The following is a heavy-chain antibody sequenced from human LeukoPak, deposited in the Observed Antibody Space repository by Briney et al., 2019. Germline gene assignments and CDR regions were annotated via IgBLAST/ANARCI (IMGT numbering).Heavy chain of an antibody. CDR1: GGSISSSNW. D-gene: IGHD5-24*01. Sequence: SETLSLTCAVSGGSISSSNWWSWVSQPPGKGLEWIGEIYHSGSTNYNPSLKSRVTISVDKSKNQFSLKLSSVTAADTAVYYCARARDGYGGFDYWGQGTLVTVSS. CDR3: ARARDGYGGFDY. J-gene: IGHJ4*02. CDR2: IYHSGST. V-gene: IGHV4-4*02.